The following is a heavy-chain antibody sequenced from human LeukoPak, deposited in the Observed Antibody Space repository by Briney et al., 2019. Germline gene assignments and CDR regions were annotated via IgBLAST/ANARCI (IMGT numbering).Heavy chain of an antibody. Sequence: SETLSLTCAVYGGSFSGYYWSWIRQPPGKGLEWIGEINHSGSTNYNPSLKSRVTISVDTSKYQFSLKLSSVTAADTAVYYCARRGITMVRGFRDYWGQGTLVTVSS. J-gene: IGHJ4*02. CDR2: INHSGST. CDR1: GGSFSGYY. D-gene: IGHD3-10*01. V-gene: IGHV4-34*01. CDR3: ARRGITMVRGFRDY.